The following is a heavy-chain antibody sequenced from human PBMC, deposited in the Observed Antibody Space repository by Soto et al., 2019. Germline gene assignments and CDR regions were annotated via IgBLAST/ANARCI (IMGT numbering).Heavy chain of an antibody. CDR2: INPNSGGT. D-gene: IGHD5-18*01. Sequence: ASGKVSCKASGYTFTGYYMHWVRQAPGQGLEWMGWINPNSGGTNYAQKFQGRVTMTRDTSISTAYMELSRLRSDDTAVYYCARRGEQLWSNYGMDVWGQGTTVTVSS. J-gene: IGHJ6*02. CDR1: GYTFTGYY. V-gene: IGHV1-2*02. CDR3: ARRGEQLWSNYGMDV.